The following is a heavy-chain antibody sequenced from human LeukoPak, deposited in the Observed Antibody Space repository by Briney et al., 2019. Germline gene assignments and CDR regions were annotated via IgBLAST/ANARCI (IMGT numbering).Heavy chain of an antibody. D-gene: IGHD3-10*01. V-gene: IGHV3-23*01. CDR3: AKGNRFGDPHYMDV. J-gene: IGHJ6*03. CDR2: ISGSGGST. Sequence: GGSLRLSCAASGFTFSSYGMSWVRQAPGKGLEWVSAISGSGGSTYYADSVKGRFTISRDNSKNTLYLQMNSLRAEDTAVYYCAKGNRFGDPHYMDVWGKGTTVTISS. CDR1: GFTFSSYG.